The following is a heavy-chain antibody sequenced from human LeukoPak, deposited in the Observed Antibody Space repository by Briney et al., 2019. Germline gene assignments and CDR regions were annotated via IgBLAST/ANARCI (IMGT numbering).Heavy chain of an antibody. V-gene: IGHV1-69*04. CDR3: ARATTGYWEN. J-gene: IGHJ4*02. CDR1: GYTFTSYD. Sequence: SVKVSCKASGYTFTSYDINWVRQATGQGLEWMGRIIPILGIANYAQKFQGRVTITADKSTSTAYMELSSLRSEDTAVYYCARATTGYWENWGQGTLVTVSS. CDR2: IIPILGIA. D-gene: IGHD3-9*01.